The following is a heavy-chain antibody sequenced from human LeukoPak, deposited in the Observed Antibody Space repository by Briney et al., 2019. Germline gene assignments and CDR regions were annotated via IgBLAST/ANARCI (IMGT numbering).Heavy chain of an antibody. J-gene: IGHJ4*02. CDR1: GFTFSSYS. CDR2: ISSSSSYI. V-gene: IGHV3-21*01. D-gene: IGHD6-19*01. Sequence: GGSLRLSCAASGFTFSSYSMNWVRQAPGKGLEWVSSISSSSSYIYYADSVKGRFTISRDNAKNSLYLQMNSLRAEDTAVYYCAREIPIAVAGNYDEGYPDCWGQGTLVTVSS. CDR3: AREIPIAVAGNYDEGYPDC.